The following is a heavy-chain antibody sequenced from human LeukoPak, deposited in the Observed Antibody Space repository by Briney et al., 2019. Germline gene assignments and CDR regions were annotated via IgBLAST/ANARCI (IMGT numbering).Heavy chain of an antibody. CDR1: GFTFSSYA. D-gene: IGHD2-15*01. CDR3: TRNMSPYSKYYYDGMDV. CDR2: ISGSGGST. J-gene: IGHJ6*02. V-gene: IGHV3-23*01. Sequence: GGSLRLSCAASGFTFSSYAMSWVRQAPGKGLEWVSAISGSGGSTYYADSVKGRFTISRDNSKNTLYLQMNSLRAEDTAVYYCTRNMSPYSKYYYDGMDVWGQGTTVTVSS.